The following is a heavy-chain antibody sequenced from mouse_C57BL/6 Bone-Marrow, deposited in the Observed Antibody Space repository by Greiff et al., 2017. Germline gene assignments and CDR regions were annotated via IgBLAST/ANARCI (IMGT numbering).Heavy chain of an antibody. CDR1: GYTFTSYW. V-gene: IGHV1-5*01. CDR3: TFTTVVATGAMDY. D-gene: IGHD1-1*01. CDR2: IYPGNSDT. J-gene: IGHJ4*01. Sequence: EVQLQQSGTVLARPGASVKMSCKTSGYTFTSYWMHWVKPRPGQGLEWIGAIYPGNSDTSYNQKFKGKAKLTAVTSASTAYMELSSLTNEDSAVYYCTFTTVVATGAMDYWGQGTSVTVSS.